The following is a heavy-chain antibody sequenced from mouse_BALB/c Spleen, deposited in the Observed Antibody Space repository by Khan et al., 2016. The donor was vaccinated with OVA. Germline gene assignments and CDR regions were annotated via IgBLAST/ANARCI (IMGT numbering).Heavy chain of an antibody. Sequence: QVQLKESGPELVKPGASVKMSCKASGYTFSDYVISWVKLRTGQGLEWIGEIYPGSGSTYYTEKFKGKATLTADKPSSTAYMQLSSLTSEDSAVYFCARSYDGAWFTYWGQGTLVTVS. D-gene: IGHD1-1*01. V-gene: IGHV1-77*01. CDR1: GYTFSDYV. CDR2: IYPGSGST. J-gene: IGHJ3*01. CDR3: ARSYDGAWFTY.